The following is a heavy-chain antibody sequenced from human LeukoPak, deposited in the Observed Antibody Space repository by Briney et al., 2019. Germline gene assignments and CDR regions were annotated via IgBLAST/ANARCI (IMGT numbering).Heavy chain of an antibody. J-gene: IGHJ4*02. V-gene: IGHV4-39*07. CDR1: GGSITSNSYS. D-gene: IGHD6-19*01. Sequence: SETLSLTCTVSGGSITSNSYSWDWIRQPPGKGLEWIGTIYYSGDTYNNPSLKSRVTISVDTSKNQFSLKLSSVTAADTAVYYCAGRFSSGWYSPLWGQGTLVTVSS. CDR3: AGRFSSGWYSPL. CDR2: IYYSGDT.